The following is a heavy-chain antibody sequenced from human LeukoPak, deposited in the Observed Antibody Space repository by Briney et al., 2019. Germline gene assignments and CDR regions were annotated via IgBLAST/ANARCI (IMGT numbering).Heavy chain of an antibody. Sequence: PGGSLRLSCAASGFTFSNAWMNWVRQAPGKGLEWVGRIKSKTGGGTTDYAAPVKGRFTISRDDSKNTLYLQMNSLKTEDTAVYYCTTVIIDCSSTSCHIVGWGQGTLVTVSS. CDR2: IKSKTGGGTT. CDR3: TTVIIDCSSTSCHIVG. D-gene: IGHD2-2*02. V-gene: IGHV3-15*01. J-gene: IGHJ1*01. CDR1: GFTFSNAW.